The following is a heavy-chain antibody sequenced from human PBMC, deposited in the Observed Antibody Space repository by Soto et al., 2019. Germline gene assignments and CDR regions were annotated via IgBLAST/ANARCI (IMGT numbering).Heavy chain of an antibody. CDR1: GGSISSYY. CDR3: ARPTEGGAFDL. CDR2: TYYSGGT. Sequence: QVHLQESGPGLVKPSETLSLTCIVSGGSISSYYWSWIRQPPGKGLEWIGYTYYSGGTNYNPSLNSRVTISVTMSNNQFSLRLTSVTAADTAVYYCARPTEGGAFDLWGQGTMVTVSS. J-gene: IGHJ3*01. V-gene: IGHV4-59*08.